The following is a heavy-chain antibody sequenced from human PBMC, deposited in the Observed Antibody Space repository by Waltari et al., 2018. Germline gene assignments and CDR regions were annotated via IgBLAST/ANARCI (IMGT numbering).Heavy chain of an antibody. CDR3: ARDFRGRIIAARLGAFDI. CDR2: IYYSGST. V-gene: IGHV4-39*07. Sequence: QLQLQESGPGLVKPSETLSLTCTVSGGSISSRSYYWGWIRQPPGTGLEWIGSIYYSGSTYYNPSLKSRVTISVDTSKNQFSLKLSSVTAADTAVYYCARDFRGRIIAARLGAFDIWGQGTMVTVSS. CDR1: GGSISSRSYY. D-gene: IGHD6-6*01. J-gene: IGHJ3*02.